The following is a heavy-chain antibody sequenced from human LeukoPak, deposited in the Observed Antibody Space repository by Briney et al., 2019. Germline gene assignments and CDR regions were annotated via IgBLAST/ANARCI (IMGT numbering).Heavy chain of an antibody. V-gene: IGHV4-34*01. CDR3: ARYGGAVAGTTWYFNL. CDR2: INHSGST. D-gene: IGHD6-19*01. CDR1: GFTFRSYA. J-gene: IGHJ2*01. Sequence: GSLRLSCAASGFTFRSYAMSWIRQPPGKGLEWIGEINHSGSTNYNPSLKSRVTISVDMSKNQFSLKQTSVTAADTAVYYCARYGGAVAGTTWYFNLWGRGTLVTVSS.